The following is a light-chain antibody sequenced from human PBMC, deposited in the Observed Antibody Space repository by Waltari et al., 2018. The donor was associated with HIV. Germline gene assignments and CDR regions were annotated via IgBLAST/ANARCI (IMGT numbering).Light chain of an antibody. CDR2: KAS. CDR1: QSISSW. CDR3: QQYNRYST. J-gene: IGKJ1*01. Sequence: IQMTQSPSILSASVGDRVTITCRASQSISSWLAWYQQKPGKAPKLLIYKASTLESGVPSRFSGSGSGTEFTLTISSLQPDDFATYYCQQYNRYSTFGQGTKVEIK. V-gene: IGKV1-5*03.